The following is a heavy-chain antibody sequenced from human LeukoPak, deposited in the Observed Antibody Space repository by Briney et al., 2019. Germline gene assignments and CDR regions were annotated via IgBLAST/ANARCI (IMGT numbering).Heavy chain of an antibody. CDR2: ISSSSSTI. CDR3: ARDRSGSLDY. V-gene: IGHV3-48*04. Sequence: GGSLRLSCAASGFTFSSYSMNWVRQAPGKGLEWVSYISSSSSTIYYADSVKGRFTISRDNAKNSLYLQMNSLRAEDTAVYYCARDRSGSLDYWGQGTLVTVSS. D-gene: IGHD1-26*01. CDR1: GFTFSSYS. J-gene: IGHJ4*02.